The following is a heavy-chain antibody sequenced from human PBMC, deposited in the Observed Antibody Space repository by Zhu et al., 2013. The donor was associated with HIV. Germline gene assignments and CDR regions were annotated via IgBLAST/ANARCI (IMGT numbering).Heavy chain of an antibody. CDR1: GGSFSGYY. V-gene: IGHV4-34*01. CDR2: INHSGST. Sequence: QVQLQQWGAGLLKPSETLSLTCAVYGGSFSGYYWSWIRQPPGKGLEWIGEINHSGSTNYNPSLKSRVTISVDTSKNQFSLKLSSVTAADTAVYYCARRRIAAAGKYFQHVGPGPPWSTVSS. CDR3: ARRRIAAAGKYFQH. D-gene: IGHD6-13*01. J-gene: IGHJ1*01.